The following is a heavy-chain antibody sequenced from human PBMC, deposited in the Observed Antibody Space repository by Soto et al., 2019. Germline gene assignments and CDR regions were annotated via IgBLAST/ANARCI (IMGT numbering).Heavy chain of an antibody. Sequence: XVKVSCKASGGTFRSYTISWVRQAPGQGLEWMGRIIPILGIANYAQKFQGRATITADKSTSTAYMELSSLRSEDTAVYYCARVPPNCSGGSCYSWFDPWGQGTLVTVSS. CDR2: IIPILGIA. D-gene: IGHD2-15*01. CDR1: GGTFRSYT. J-gene: IGHJ5*02. CDR3: ARVPPNCSGGSCYSWFDP. V-gene: IGHV1-69*02.